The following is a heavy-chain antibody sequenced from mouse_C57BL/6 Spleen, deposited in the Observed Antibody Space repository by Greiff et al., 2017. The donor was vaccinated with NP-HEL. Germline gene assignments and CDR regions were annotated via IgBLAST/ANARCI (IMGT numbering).Heavy chain of an antibody. Sequence: EVQGVESGGGLVQPGGSLKLSCAASGFTFSDYYMYWVRQTPEKRLEWVAYISNGGGSTYYPDTVKGRFTISRDNAKNTLYLQMSRLKSEDTAMYYCARHRWEGYFDYWGQGTTLTVSS. J-gene: IGHJ2*01. V-gene: IGHV5-12*01. CDR3: ARHRWEGYFDY. D-gene: IGHD2-3*01. CDR1: GFTFSDYY. CDR2: ISNGGGST.